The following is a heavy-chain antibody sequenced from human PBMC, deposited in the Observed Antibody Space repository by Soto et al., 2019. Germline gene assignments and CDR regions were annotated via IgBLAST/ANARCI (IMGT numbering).Heavy chain of an antibody. CDR3: ARFVVVVAATQSEDYYYYGMDV. CDR2: IYYSGST. Sequence: QVQLQESGPGLVKPSQTLSLTCTVSGGSISSGGYYWSWIRQHPGKGLEWIGYIYYSGSTYYNPSLKRRVTISVDTSKNQFSLKLSSVTAADTAVYYCARFVVVVAATQSEDYYYYGMDVWGQGTTVTVSS. D-gene: IGHD2-15*01. V-gene: IGHV4-31*03. CDR1: GGSISSGGYY. J-gene: IGHJ6*02.